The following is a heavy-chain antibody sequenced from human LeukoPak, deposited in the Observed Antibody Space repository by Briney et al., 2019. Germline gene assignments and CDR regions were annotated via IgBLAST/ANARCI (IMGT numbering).Heavy chain of an antibody. D-gene: IGHD2-2*01. CDR3: ARAVYCSSTSCYLPIFYYYYGMDV. CDR2: FDPEDGET. CDR1: GYTLTELS. Sequence: ASVKVSCKVSGYTLTELSMHWVRQAPGKGLEWMGGFDPEDGETIYAQKFQGRVTMTRNTSISTAYMELSSLRSEDTAVYYCARAVYCSSTSCYLPIFYYYYGMDVWGQGTTVTVSS. V-gene: IGHV1-24*01. J-gene: IGHJ6*02.